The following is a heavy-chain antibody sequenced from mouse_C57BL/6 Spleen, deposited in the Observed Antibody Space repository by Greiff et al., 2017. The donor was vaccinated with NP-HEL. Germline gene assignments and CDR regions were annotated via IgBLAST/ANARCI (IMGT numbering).Heavy chain of an antibody. Sequence: EVQGVESGGGLVQPGGSMKLSCAASGFTFSDAWMDWVRQSPEKGLEWVAEIRNKANNHATYYAESVKGRFTISRDDSKSSVYLQMNSLRAEDTGIYYCTGEFITTVVATFESAMDYWGQGTSVTVSS. CDR3: TGEFITTVVATFESAMDY. CDR1: GFTFSDAW. D-gene: IGHD1-1*01. CDR2: IRNKANNHAT. V-gene: IGHV6-6*01. J-gene: IGHJ4*01.